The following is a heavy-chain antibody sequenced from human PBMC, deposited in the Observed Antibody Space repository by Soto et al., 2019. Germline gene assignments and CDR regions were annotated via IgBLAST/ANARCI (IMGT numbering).Heavy chain of an antibody. CDR1: GGTFSNYA. CDR2: IIPMLGSA. D-gene: IGHD1-1*01. J-gene: IGHJ5*02. Sequence: QVQLVQSGAEVKKPGSSVKVSCKASGGTFSNYAITWVRQAPGQGLEWLGSIIPMLGSANYAQKFQGRVTITADESTTTASMELSSLRSDDTRAYCCAKDGGKDGYFGNWFDPWGQGTLVTVSS. V-gene: IGHV1-69*15. CDR3: AKDGGKDGYFGNWFDP.